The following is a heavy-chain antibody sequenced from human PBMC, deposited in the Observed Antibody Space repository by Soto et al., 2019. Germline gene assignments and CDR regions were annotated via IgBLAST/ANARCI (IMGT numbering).Heavy chain of an antibody. Sequence: AXVKVSCKVSGYTLTELSMHWVRQAPGKGLELTGGFDPEDGETIYAQKFQGRVTMTEDTSTDTAYMELSSLRSEDTAVYYCASFNIAVAGPFDYWGQGTLVTVSS. V-gene: IGHV1-24*01. D-gene: IGHD6-19*01. J-gene: IGHJ4*02. CDR3: ASFNIAVAGPFDY. CDR1: GYTLTELS. CDR2: FDPEDGET.